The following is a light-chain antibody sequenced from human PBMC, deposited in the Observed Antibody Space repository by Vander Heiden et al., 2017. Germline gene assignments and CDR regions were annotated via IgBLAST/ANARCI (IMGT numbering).Light chain of an antibody. CDR3: QQYGSSPQT. J-gene: IGKJ1*01. CDR2: GAS. V-gene: IGKV3-20*01. Sequence: DIVLTKSQGTLSLSPGERATLSCRASQSVSSSYLAWYQQKPGQAPRLLIYGASSRATGIPDRFSGSGSGTDFTLTISRLEPEDFAVYYCQQYGSSPQTFGQGTKVEIK. CDR1: QSVSSSY.